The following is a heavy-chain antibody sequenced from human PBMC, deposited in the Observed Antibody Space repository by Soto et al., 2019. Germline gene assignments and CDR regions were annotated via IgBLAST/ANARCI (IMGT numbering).Heavy chain of an antibody. CDR1: GFTFSNYA. CDR2: ITAYGDST. D-gene: IGHD6-19*01. Sequence: EVQLLESGGGFVQPGGSLRLSRAASGFTFSNYAMSWVRQAPGKGLEWVSAITAYGDSTHYADSVKGRFTISRDSPKNTLYLQMDSLRAEDTAVYYCAKDPLWYDSDWYPPPGFDPWGQGTLFTVSS. J-gene: IGHJ5*02. CDR3: AKDPLWYDSDWYPPPGFDP. V-gene: IGHV3-23*01.